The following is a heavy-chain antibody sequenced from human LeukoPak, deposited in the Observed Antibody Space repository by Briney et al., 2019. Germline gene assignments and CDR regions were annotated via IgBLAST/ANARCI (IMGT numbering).Heavy chain of an antibody. CDR3: AREYSSGFDP. Sequence: PGGSLRLSCAASGFTFSSYGMHWVRQGPGKGVDGVAVIWYDGSNKYYADSVKGRFTISRDNSKNTLYLQMNSRRAEDTAVYYCAREYSSGFDPWGQGTLVTVSS. V-gene: IGHV3-33*01. CDR1: GFTFSSYG. J-gene: IGHJ5*02. CDR2: IWYDGSNK. D-gene: IGHD6-19*01.